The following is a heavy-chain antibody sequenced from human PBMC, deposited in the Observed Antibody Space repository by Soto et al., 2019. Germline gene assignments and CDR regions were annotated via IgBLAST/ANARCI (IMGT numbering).Heavy chain of an antibody. CDR1: EDTFRNYA. CDR2: IIPIFGTA. J-gene: IGHJ2*01. Sequence: QVELVQSGAEVKKPGSSVKVSCQASEDTFRNYAISWVRQAPGQGLEWMGGIIPIFGTASYAQKFQRGVTITGGTSANTVYLELSGLRSEDRAVYYCACTMYDSSAYYYWYLGLWGRGTLVTVSS. CDR3: ACTMYDSSAYYYWYLGL. V-gene: IGHV1-69*06. D-gene: IGHD3-22*01.